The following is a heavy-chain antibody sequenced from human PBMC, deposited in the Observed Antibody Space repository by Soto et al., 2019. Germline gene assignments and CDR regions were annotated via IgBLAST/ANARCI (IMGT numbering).Heavy chain of an antibody. J-gene: IGHJ4*02. CDR1: GDSISSGVYS. CDR3: ARGLTRSTIHFDF. D-gene: IGHD2-2*01. Sequence: SETLSLTCSVSGDSISSGVYSWNWIRQHPGKGLEWIGYIYDSGSTHSNPSLRSRLTISVDTSKNQFSLKVNSVTAADTAVYYCARGLTRSTIHFDFWGQGTLVTVSS. V-gene: IGHV4-31*03. CDR2: IYDSGST.